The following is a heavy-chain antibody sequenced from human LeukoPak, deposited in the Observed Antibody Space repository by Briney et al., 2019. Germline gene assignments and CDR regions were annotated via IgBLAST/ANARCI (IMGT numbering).Heavy chain of an antibody. D-gene: IGHD3-3*01. CDR3: TKAGTRAIFGDLYYFDY. CDR2: IKEDGGEI. V-gene: IGHV3-7*03. Sequence: HTGGSLRLSCAASGFRFNSHWMSWVRQAPGKGLEWVGNIKEDGGEIYYGDSVRGRLTISRDNAKNSLYLQMNSLRAEDTAVYYCTKAGTRAIFGDLYYFDYWGQGTLVTVSS. CDR1: GFRFNSHW. J-gene: IGHJ4*02.